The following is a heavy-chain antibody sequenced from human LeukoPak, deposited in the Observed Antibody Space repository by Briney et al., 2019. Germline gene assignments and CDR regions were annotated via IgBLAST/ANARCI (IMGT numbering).Heavy chain of an antibody. CDR1: GGSISSYY. CDR2: IYYSGST. J-gene: IGHJ4*02. D-gene: IGHD6-13*01. V-gene: IGHV4-59*12. CDR3: AGAPLRQQPFDY. Sequence: PSETLSLTCTVSGGSISSYYWSWIRQPPGKGLEWIGYIYYSGSTNYNPSLKSRVTISVDTSKNQFSLKLSSVTAADTAVYYCAGAPLRQQPFDYWGQGTLVTVSS.